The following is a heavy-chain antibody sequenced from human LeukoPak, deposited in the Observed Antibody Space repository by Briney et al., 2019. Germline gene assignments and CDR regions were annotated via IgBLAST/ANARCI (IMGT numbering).Heavy chain of an antibody. CDR3: ARDKGYSVDQ. V-gene: IGHV3-74*01. D-gene: IGHD5-18*01. J-gene: IGHJ5*02. CDR1: GFAFNTYW. Sequence: GGSLRLSCAASGFAFNTYWMHWVRQAPGTGLVWVSRINGDGSSASYADFVKGRFTISRDNAKNTLYLQMNSLRAEETAIYYCARDKGYSVDQWGQGTLVTVSS. CDR2: INGDGSSA.